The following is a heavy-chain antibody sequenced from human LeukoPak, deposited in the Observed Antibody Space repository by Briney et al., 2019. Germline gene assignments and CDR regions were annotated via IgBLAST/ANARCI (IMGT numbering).Heavy chain of an antibody. V-gene: IGHV4-59*01. D-gene: IGHD3-22*01. CDR2: IYYSGRT. CDR3: GRRREDDSSGYYLGDAFDI. CDR1: GGSISSYY. Sequence: SETLSLTCTVYGGSISSYYWSWIRQPPGKGLEWIGYIYYSGRTNYNPSLKSRVTISVDTSKNQFSLKLSSVTAADTAVYYCGRRREDDSSGYYLGDAFDIWGQGTMVTVSS. J-gene: IGHJ3*02.